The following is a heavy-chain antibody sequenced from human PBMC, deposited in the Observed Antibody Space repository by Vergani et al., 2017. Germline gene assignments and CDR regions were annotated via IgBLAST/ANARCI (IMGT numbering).Heavy chain of an antibody. CDR2: MNPNSGNT. D-gene: IGHD3-10*01. CDR3: ARVRGVRSSYGSERYTTVDY. CDR1: GYTFTSYD. J-gene: IGHJ4*02. V-gene: IGHV1-8*01. Sequence: QVQLVQSGAEVKKPGASVKVSCKASGYTFTSYDINWVRQATGQGLEWMGWMNPNSGNTGYAQKFQGRVTMTRNTSIRTAYMELSSLRSEDTDVYDCARVRGVRSSYGSERYTTVDYWGQGTLVTVSS.